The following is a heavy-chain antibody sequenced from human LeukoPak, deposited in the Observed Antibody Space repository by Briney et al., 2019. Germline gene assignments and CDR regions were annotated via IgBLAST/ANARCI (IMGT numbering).Heavy chain of an antibody. CDR2: IRYDGSDK. Sequence: GGSLRLSCEASGFTFSSFGMHWVRQAPGKGLEWVAFIRYDGSDKYYGDSVKGRFTISRDNSNNALFLQMNSLRAEDTSTYYCASATSSNWFYFDQWGQGTLVTVSS. V-gene: IGHV3-30*02. CDR3: ASATSSNWFYFDQ. D-gene: IGHD6-13*01. CDR1: GFTFSSFG. J-gene: IGHJ4*02.